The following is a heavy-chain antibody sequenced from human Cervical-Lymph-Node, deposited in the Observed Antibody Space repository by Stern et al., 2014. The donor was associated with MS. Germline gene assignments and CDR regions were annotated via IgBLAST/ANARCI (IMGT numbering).Heavy chain of an antibody. CDR3: ARGRELLSLDY. D-gene: IGHD1-26*01. Sequence: VQLVESGAEVKKPGASVKVSCKASGYTFTSYDINWVRQGTGQGLEWMGWMNPYSGSAVYAQKFQGRVTMTRDTSTSTAYLELTSLRSEDTAVFYCARGRELLSLDYWGQGTLVTVSS. CDR1: GYTFTSYD. J-gene: IGHJ4*02. CDR2: MNPYSGSA. V-gene: IGHV1-8*01.